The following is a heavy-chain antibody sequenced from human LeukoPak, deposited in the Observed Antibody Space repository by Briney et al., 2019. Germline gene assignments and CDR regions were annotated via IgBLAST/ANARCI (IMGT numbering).Heavy chain of an antibody. CDR3: ARERGYSYGYSDY. J-gene: IGHJ4*02. Sequence: GGSLRLSCAASGFTFSSYSMNWVRQAPGKGLEWVSYISSSSSTIYYADSVKGRFTISIDNAKSSLYLQMNSLRAEDTAVYYCARERGYSYGYSDYWGQGTLVTVSS. CDR1: GFTFSSYS. V-gene: IGHV3-48*01. CDR2: ISSSSSTI. D-gene: IGHD5-18*01.